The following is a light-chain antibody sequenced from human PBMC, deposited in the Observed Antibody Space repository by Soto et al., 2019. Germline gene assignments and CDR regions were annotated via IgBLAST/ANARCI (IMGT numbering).Light chain of an antibody. Sequence: QSALTQPRSVSGSPGQLVTLSCTGTSNDVGGYNYVSWYQQYPGKAPTLMIYDVGKRPSGVPDRFSGSKSGNTASLIISGLQAEDEADYYCCSYAGSYSLVFGGGTKLTVL. V-gene: IGLV2-11*01. CDR2: DVG. CDR1: SNDVGGYNY. J-gene: IGLJ2*01. CDR3: CSYAGSYSLV.